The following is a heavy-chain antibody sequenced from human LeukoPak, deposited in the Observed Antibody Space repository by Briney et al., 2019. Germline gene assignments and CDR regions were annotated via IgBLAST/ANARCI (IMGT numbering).Heavy chain of an antibody. CDR3: ARGETSPDY. J-gene: IGHJ4*02. CDR2: IRYDGAYK. V-gene: IGHV3-30*02. Sequence: GGSLRLSCVASGFTFSIYGIHWVRQAPGKGLEWVAFIRYDGAYKYYADSVKGRFTISRDNSKNTVELQMNSLRPEDTAIYYCARGETSPDYWGPGTLVTVSS. CDR1: GFTFSIYG.